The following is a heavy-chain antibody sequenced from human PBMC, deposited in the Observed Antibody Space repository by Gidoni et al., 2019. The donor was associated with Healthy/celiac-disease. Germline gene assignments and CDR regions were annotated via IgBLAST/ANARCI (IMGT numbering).Heavy chain of an antibody. D-gene: IGHD3-3*01. CDR3: ARGRTTIFGVVTKYYYYGMDV. CDR2: IIPIFGTA. Sequence: PGQGLEWMGGIIPIFGTANYAQKFQGRVTITADKSTSTAYMELSSLRSEDTAVYYCARGRTTIFGVVTKYYYYGMDVWGQGTTVTVSS. V-gene: IGHV1-69*06. J-gene: IGHJ6*02.